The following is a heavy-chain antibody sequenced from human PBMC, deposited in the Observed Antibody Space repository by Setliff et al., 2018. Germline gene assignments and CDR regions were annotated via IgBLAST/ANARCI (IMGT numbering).Heavy chain of an antibody. J-gene: IGHJ4*02. CDR3: RLAHCNDTSCEEALDY. Sequence: PSETLSLTCTVYGVSFSDYYWGWVRQSPGKGLDWIGEINHSGTTNYDPSLEGRISISVDTSKRQFSLKLSSVTAADMAVYYFRLAHCNDTSCEEALDYWSQGTLVT. D-gene: IGHD2-2*01. CDR1: GVSFSDYY. V-gene: IGHV4-34*01. CDR2: INHSGTT.